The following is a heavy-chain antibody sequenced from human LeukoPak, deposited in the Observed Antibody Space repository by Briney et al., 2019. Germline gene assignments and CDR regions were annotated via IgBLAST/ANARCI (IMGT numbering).Heavy chain of an antibody. CDR2: ISSSSSYI. CDR3: PRVVVAAEIFDY. J-gene: IGHJ4*02. D-gene: IGHD6-19*01. Sequence: GGSLRLSCAASGFTLSSYSMNWVSQAPGKGLEWVSSISSSSSYINYADSVKGRFTISRDNAKNSLYLQMNSLRAEDTAVYHCPRVVVAAEIFDYWGQGTLVTVSS. CDR1: GFTLSSYS. V-gene: IGHV3-21*01.